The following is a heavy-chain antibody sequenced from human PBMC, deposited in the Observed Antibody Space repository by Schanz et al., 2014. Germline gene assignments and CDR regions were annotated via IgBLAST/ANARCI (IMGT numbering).Heavy chain of an antibody. CDR1: GGTFNSYT. J-gene: IGHJ3*02. CDR2: IIPILGIT. D-gene: IGHD3-22*01. Sequence: QVQLVQSGAEVKKPGSSVKVSCKTSGGTFNSYTVTWVRQAPGQGLEWMGRIIPILGITNYAQKFQGRVTIPADTSTSTAYMDLSSLRSDDTAVYYCARDIQYHYDTSGPVGAFDIWGQGTVVTVSS. V-gene: IGHV1-69*08. CDR3: ARDIQYHYDTSGPVGAFDI.